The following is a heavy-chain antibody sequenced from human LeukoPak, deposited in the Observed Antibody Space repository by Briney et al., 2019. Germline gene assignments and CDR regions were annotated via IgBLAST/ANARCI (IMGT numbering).Heavy chain of an antibody. CDR2: ISWNGGRT. V-gene: IGHV3-20*04. CDR1: GFTFDDYG. CDR3: ARPLYSGAEGY. Sequence: GGSLRLSCAASGFTFDDYGMNWVRQAPGKGLEWVSGISWNGGRTYYADSVKGRFTISRDNAGNSLYLQMNSLRAEDTALYYCARPLYSGAEGYWGQGTLVTVSS. D-gene: IGHD5-12*01. J-gene: IGHJ4*02.